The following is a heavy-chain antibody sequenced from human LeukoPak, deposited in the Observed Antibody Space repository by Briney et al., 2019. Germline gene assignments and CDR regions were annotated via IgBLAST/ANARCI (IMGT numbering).Heavy chain of an antibody. CDR3: ANRRGEGPDY. D-gene: IGHD3-16*01. CDR2: ISGSAGST. V-gene: IGHV3-23*01. Sequence: GGSLRLSCAASGFTVSSNYMSWVRQAPGKGLEWVSAISGSAGSTYYADSVKGRFTISRDNSKNTLYLQMNSLRAEDTAVYYCANRRGEGPDYWGQGTLVTVSS. CDR1: GFTVSSNY. J-gene: IGHJ4*02.